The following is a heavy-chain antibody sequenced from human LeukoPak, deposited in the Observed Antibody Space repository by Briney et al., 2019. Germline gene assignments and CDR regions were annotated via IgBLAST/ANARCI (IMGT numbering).Heavy chain of an antibody. J-gene: IGHJ4*02. D-gene: IGHD4-17*01. Sequence: PGGSLRLSCAASGFTFSSYAMSWVRQAPGKGLEWVSAISGSGGSTYYAGSVKGRFTISRDNSKNTLYLQMNSLRAEDTAVYYCAKDAHPATVTKSYFDYWGQGTLVTVSS. V-gene: IGHV3-23*01. CDR1: GFTFSSYA. CDR2: ISGSGGST. CDR3: AKDAHPATVTKSYFDY.